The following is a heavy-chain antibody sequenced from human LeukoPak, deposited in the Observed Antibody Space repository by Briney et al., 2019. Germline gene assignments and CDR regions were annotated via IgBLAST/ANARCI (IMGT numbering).Heavy chain of an antibody. CDR2: INRDGSST. J-gene: IGHJ4*02. D-gene: IGHD2-2*01. Sequence: GGSLRLSCAASGFTFSSYWMHWVRQAPGKGLLWVSRINRDGSSTSYADSVKGRFTISRDNAKNTLYLQMNSLRADDTAVYYCARDPGPAGWFDYWGQGTLVTVSS. CDR3: ARDPGPAGWFDY. V-gene: IGHV3-74*01. CDR1: GFTFSSYW.